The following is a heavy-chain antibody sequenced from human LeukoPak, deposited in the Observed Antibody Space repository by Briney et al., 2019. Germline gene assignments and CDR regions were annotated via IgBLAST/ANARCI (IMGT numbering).Heavy chain of an antibody. V-gene: IGHV3-30*03. D-gene: IGHD1-7*01. CDR1: GFTFSSSV. Sequence: GRSLRLSCAASGFTFSSSVMHWVRQAPGKRLKWVAAISYDGRDKYFADSVKGRFTISRDNSKNTVDLQVNGLRAEDTAVYYCAGETGNYYFDFWGQGTLVTVSS. CDR3: AGETGNYYFDF. J-gene: IGHJ4*02. CDR2: ISYDGRDK.